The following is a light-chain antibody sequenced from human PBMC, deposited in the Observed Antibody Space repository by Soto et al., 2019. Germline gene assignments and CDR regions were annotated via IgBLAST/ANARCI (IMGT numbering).Light chain of an antibody. Sequence: QSVLTQPPSVSAAPGQTVTISCSGSSSNIGNTYVSWYQQLPGTAPKLLICDNDQRPSGIPDRFSGSKSGTSATLAITGLQAGDEADYYCGAWDTNLNAEVFGGGTQLTVL. CDR2: DND. CDR3: GAWDTNLNAEV. V-gene: IGLV1-51*01. CDR1: SSNIGNTY. J-gene: IGLJ2*01.